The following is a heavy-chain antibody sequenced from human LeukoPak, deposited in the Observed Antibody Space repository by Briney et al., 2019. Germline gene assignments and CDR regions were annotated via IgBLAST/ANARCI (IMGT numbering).Heavy chain of an antibody. V-gene: IGHV1-2*02. CDR2: INPNGGGA. CDR3: TRGGTYFAH. CDR1: GGSFTEYY. D-gene: IGHD3-16*01. Sequence: ASVKVSCKASGGSFTEYYFHWVRQAPGQGLEWMGWINPNGGGATYAEKFQGRVTMTRDTSISTAYMELSGLRFDGTAVYYCTRGGTYFAHWGQGTLVTVSS. J-gene: IGHJ4*02.